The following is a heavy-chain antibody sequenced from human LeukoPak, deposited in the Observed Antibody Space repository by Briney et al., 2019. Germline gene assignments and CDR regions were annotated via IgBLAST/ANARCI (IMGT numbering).Heavy chain of an antibody. Sequence: ASVKVSCKVSGYTFTGYYMHWVRQAPGQGLEWMGWINPNSGGTNYAQKFQGWATMTRDTSISTAYMELSRLRSDDTAVYYCARSTARSGSYTTWGQGTLVTVSS. CDR2: INPNSGGT. CDR3: ARSTARSGSYTT. V-gene: IGHV1-2*04. D-gene: IGHD1-26*01. CDR1: GYTFTGYY. J-gene: IGHJ4*02.